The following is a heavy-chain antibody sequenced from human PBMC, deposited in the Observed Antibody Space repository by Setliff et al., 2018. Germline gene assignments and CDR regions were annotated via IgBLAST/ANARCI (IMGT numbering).Heavy chain of an antibody. V-gene: IGHV3-74*01. CDR2: IKSDGSSP. J-gene: IGHJ3*02. CDR3: ARGGNVVVTVGDI. D-gene: IGHD2-21*02. CDR1: GFTFSSYW. Sequence: PGESLRLSCAASGFTFSSYWMHWVRQAPGKGLVWVSRIKSDGSSPNCADSVKGRFTISRDNAENTLYLQMNSLGAEDTAVYYCARGGNVVVTVGDIWGQGTMVTVSS.